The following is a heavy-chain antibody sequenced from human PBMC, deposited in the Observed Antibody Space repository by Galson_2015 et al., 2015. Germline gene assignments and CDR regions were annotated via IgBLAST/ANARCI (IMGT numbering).Heavy chain of an antibody. CDR1: GYTFTSYG. Sequence: SVKVSCKASGYTFTSYGISWVRQAPGQGLEWMGWISAYNGNTNYAQKLQGRVTMTTDTSTSTAYMELRSLRSDDTAVYYCARGYCSGGSCWGLLSVWGQGTLVTVSS. V-gene: IGHV1-18*04. CDR2: ISAYNGNT. D-gene: IGHD2-15*01. CDR3: ARGYCSGGSCWGLLSV. J-gene: IGHJ4*02.